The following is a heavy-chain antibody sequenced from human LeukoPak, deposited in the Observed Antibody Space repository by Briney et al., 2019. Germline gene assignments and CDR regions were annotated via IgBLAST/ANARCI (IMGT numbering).Heavy chain of an antibody. V-gene: IGHV4-39*01. J-gene: IGHJ4*02. CDR1: GGSISSSSYY. CDR2: IYYSGST. CDR3: ARHQYYDSSGYYGGYYFDY. D-gene: IGHD3-22*01. Sequence: SATLSLTCTVSGGSISSSSYYWGWIRQPPGKGLEWIGSIYYSGSTYYNPSLKSRVTISVDTSKNQFSLKLSSVTAADTAVYYCARHQYYDSSGYYGGYYFDYWGQGTLVTVSS.